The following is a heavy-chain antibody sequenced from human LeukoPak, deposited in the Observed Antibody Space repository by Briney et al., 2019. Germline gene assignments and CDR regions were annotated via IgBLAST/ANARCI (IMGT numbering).Heavy chain of an antibody. J-gene: IGHJ4*02. CDR2: IYHNGNT. D-gene: IGHD5-18*01. V-gene: IGHV4-38-2*01. CDR3: ARVRYNYGDSDY. Sequence: SETLSLTCAVSGYSLSSGYYWGWIRPPPGKGLEWIGTIYHNGNTYYNPSLKSRVTISVDTSKNQFSLKLSSVTAADTAVYYCARVRYNYGDSDYWGQGTLVTVSS. CDR1: GYSLSSGYY.